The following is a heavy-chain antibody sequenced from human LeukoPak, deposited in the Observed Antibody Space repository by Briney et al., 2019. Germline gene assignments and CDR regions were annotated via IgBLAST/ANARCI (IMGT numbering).Heavy chain of an antibody. CDR3: AIVQTGAWAFDY. V-gene: IGHV4-59*01. J-gene: IGHJ4*02. Sequence: SETLSLTCTVSGGSISSYYWSWIRQPPGKGLEWIGYIYYSGSTNYNPSLKSRVTISVATSTNQFSLKLSSVTAADTAVYYCAIVQTGAWAFDYWGQGTLVTVSS. CDR2: IYYSGST. CDR1: GGSISSYY.